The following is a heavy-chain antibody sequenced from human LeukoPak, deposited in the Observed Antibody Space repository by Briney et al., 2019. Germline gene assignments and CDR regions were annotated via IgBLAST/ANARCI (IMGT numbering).Heavy chain of an antibody. V-gene: IGHV4-34*01. Sequence: SETLSLTCAVYGGSSSGYYWSWIRQPPGKGLEWIGEINHSGSTNYNPSLKSRVTISVDTSKNQFSLKLSSVTAADTAVYYCAKILYSSNIDYWGQGTLVTVSS. CDR1: GGSSSGYY. D-gene: IGHD6-19*01. CDR3: AKILYSSNIDY. CDR2: INHSGST. J-gene: IGHJ4*02.